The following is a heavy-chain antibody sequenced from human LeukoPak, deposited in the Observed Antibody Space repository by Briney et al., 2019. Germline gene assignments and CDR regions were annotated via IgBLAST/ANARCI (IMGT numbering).Heavy chain of an antibody. CDR2: IYYSGST. CDR1: GDSISSRDYY. CDR3: ARHIGNYYGSGSYYYPDY. D-gene: IGHD3-10*01. V-gene: IGHV4-30-4*08. Sequence: KTSQTLSLTCSVSGDSISSRDYYWSWIRQPPGKGLEWIGYIYYSGSTYYNPSLKSRVTISVDTSKNQFSLKLSSVTAADTAVYYCARHIGNYYGSGSYYYPDYWGQGTLVTVSS. J-gene: IGHJ4*02.